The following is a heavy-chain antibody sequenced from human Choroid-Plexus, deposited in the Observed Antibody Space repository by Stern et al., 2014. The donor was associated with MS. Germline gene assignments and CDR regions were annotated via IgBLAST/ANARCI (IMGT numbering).Heavy chain of an antibody. CDR1: GYIFTGYY. J-gene: IGHJ6*02. D-gene: IGHD3-3*01. CDR2: INPNTGGT. CDR3: ARDQRGITIFGVVTDDYYLGMDV. V-gene: IGHV1-2*02. Sequence: QVQLGQSGAEVKKPGASVKVSCKTSGYIFTGYYIHWVRQAPGQGLEWMAWINPNTGGTKYAQKFQGRVTMSRDTSISTAYVELSSLTSDDTAVYYCARDQRGITIFGVVTDDYYLGMDVWGQGTTVTVSS.